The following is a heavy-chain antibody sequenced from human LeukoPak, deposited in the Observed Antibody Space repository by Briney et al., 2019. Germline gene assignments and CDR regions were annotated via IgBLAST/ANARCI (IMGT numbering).Heavy chain of an antibody. CDR3: ARDVWAGSLGASDI. CDR2: MSYDGSNK. CDR1: GFTLSIYA. D-gene: IGHD3/OR15-3a*01. V-gene: IGHV3-30-3*01. Sequence: PGGSLRLSCAASGFTLSIYAMHWVRQAPGKGLEWVALMSYDGSNKYYADSVKGRFTISGDNSKNTLYLQMNSLRPEDTAVYYCARDVWAGSLGASDIWGQETMVTVAS. J-gene: IGHJ3*02.